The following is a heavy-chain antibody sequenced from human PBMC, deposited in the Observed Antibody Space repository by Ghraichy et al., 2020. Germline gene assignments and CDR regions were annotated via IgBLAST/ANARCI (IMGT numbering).Heavy chain of an antibody. V-gene: IGHV3-74*01. J-gene: IGHJ6*03. CDR1: GFTFSNYW. Sequence: GESLNISCVASGFTFSNYWMHWIRQAPGKGPEWISRINRDESATSHAVSVKGRFTISRDNGKNTLYLQLNSLRAEDTAVYDCARGLPGYYFYMDVWGKGTTVFVSS. CDR2: INRDESAT. CDR3: ARGLPGYYFYMDV.